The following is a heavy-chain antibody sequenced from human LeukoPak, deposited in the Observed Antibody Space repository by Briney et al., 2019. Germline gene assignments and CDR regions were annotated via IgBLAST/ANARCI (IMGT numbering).Heavy chain of an antibody. D-gene: IGHD3-22*01. V-gene: IGHV3-23*01. CDR1: GFTFSSYA. CDR2: ISGSGGST. J-gene: IGHJ4*02. CDR3: AKAKAYYYDSSGNYFDY. Sequence: QPGGSLRLSCAASGFTFSSYAMSWVRQAPGKGLEWVSAISGSGGSTYYADSVKGRFTISRDNSKNTLYLQMNSLRAEDTAVYYCAKAKAYYYDSSGNYFDYWGQGTLVTVSS.